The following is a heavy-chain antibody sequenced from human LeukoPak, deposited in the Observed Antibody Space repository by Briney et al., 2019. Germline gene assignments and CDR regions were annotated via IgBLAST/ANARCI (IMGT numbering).Heavy chain of an antibody. D-gene: IGHD4-17*01. CDR1: GFSFSSFA. V-gene: IGHV3-64*01. Sequence: PGGSLRLSCQASGFSFSSFAMHWVRQAPGRGLEYVSGIGSHGGSKQYATSVTGRFLISRDNAEDTLYLQMNSPRAEDTAVYYCATHPAGDDNWGEGTLVTVSS. CDR2: IGSHGGSK. J-gene: IGHJ4*02. CDR3: ATHPAGDDN.